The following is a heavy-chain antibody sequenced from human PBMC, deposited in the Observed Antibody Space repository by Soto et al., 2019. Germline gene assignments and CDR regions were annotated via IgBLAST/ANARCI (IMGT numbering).Heavy chain of an antibody. CDR2: AHHTKGA. Sequence: LSLTCVVSAKSVGKDIWWNWVRQPPGQGLEWIGEAHHTKGALYNPALRSRVTVSADLFNSKIFLEVHSLGAADTAVYYCARAGSWNLDSWGQGTPVTVSS. J-gene: IGHJ4*02. CDR1: AKSVGKDIW. V-gene: IGHV4-4*02. CDR3: ARAGSWNLDS. D-gene: IGHD1-1*01.